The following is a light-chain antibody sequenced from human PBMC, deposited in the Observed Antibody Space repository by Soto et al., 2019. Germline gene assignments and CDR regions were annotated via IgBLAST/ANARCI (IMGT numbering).Light chain of an antibody. J-gene: IGKJ3*01. V-gene: IGKV3-20*01. CDR2: SST. CDR1: QSLSSSY. CDR3: HPHGTSPFT. Sequence: EVVLTQSPGTLSLSRGESATLSCRASQSLSSSYFAWYQQKPGQSPRLLISSSTTRDAGIPDRFSVGGSGTDFTLTISRLEPEDYAVYYGHPHGTSPFTFGPGTIVD.